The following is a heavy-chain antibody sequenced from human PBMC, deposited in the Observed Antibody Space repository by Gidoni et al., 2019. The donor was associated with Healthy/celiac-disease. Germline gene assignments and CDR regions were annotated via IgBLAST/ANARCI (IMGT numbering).Heavy chain of an antibody. CDR3: ARGDTYYYDSSGYYSAY. CDR2: IIPIFGTA. J-gene: IGHJ4*02. CDR1: GGTFSSYA. V-gene: IGHV1-69*01. D-gene: IGHD3-22*01. Sequence: QVQLVQSGAEVKKPGSSVKVSCKASGGTFSSYAISWVRQAPGQGLEWMGGIIPIFGTANYAQKFQGRVTITADESKSTAYMELSSLRSEDTAVYYCARGDTYYYDSSGYYSAYWGQGTLVTVSS.